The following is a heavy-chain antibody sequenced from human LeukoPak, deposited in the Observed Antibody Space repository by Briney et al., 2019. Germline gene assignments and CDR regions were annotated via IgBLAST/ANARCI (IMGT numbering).Heavy chain of an antibody. CDR3: ASASSHRIAAGGDY. V-gene: IGHV3-74*01. CDR1: GFTFSNAW. CDR2: INSDGSSR. D-gene: IGHD6-13*01. J-gene: IGHJ4*02. Sequence: GGSLRLSCAASGFTFSNAWMHWVRQAPGKGPVWVSRINSDGSSRNYADSVKGRFTISRDNAKNTLYLQMNSLRAEDTAVYYCASASSHRIAAGGDYWGQGTLVTVSS.